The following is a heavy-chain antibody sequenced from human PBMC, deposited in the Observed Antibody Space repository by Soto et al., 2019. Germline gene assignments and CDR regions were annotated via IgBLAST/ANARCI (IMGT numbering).Heavy chain of an antibody. CDR3: AREYCSGGSCYPIDY. Sequence: GTSVKLSCKASGYTFTSYGISWVRQAPGQGLEWMGWIGAYNGNTNYAQKLQGRVTMTTDTSTSTAYMELRSLRSDDTAVYYCAREYCSGGSCYPIDYWGQGTLVTVSS. D-gene: IGHD2-15*01. V-gene: IGHV1-18*01. CDR2: IGAYNGNT. CDR1: GYTFTSYG. J-gene: IGHJ4*02.